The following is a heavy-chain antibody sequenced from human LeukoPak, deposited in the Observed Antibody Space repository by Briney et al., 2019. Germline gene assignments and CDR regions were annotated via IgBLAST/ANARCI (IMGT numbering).Heavy chain of an antibody. V-gene: IGHV4-34*01. D-gene: IGHD6-13*01. J-gene: IGHJ4*02. CDR3: ARGRSSSATKRPHYFDH. Sequence: SETLSLTCAVYGGSFSGYYWSWIRQPPGKGLEWIGEINHSGSTNYNPSLKSRVTISVDTSKNQFSLKLSSVTAADTAVYYCARGRSSSATKRPHYFDHWGQGTLVTVSS. CDR2: INHSGST. CDR1: GGSFSGYY.